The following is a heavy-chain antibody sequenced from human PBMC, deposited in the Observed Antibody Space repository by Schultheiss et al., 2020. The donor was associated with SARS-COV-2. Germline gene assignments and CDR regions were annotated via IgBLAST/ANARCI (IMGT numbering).Heavy chain of an antibody. D-gene: IGHD5-18*01. CDR2: IYYSGST. CDR1: GGSISSYY. V-gene: IGHV4-59*01. J-gene: IGHJ6*02. CDR3: ARERKGYSYGHPTEYYYGMDV. Sequence: GSLRLSCTVSGGSISSYYWSWIRQPPGKGLEWIGYIYYSGSTNYNPSLKSRVTISVDTSKNQFSLKLSSVTAADTAVYYCARERKGYSYGHPTEYYYGMDVWGQGTTVTVSS.